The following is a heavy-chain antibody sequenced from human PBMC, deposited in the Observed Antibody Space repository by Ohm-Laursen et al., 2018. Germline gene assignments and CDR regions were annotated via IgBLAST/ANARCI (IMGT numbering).Heavy chain of an antibody. CDR1: GFTFRDYY. CDR2: ISNSGSNT. CDR3: ARAWRDGFDI. J-gene: IGHJ3*02. Sequence: SLRLSCAASGFTFRDYYVTWIRQAPGKGLEWVSYISNSGSNTYHADSVKGRFTISRDNAKDSLYLQMNSLRAEDTAVYYCARAWRDGFDIWGQGTVVTVSS. V-gene: IGHV3-11*01.